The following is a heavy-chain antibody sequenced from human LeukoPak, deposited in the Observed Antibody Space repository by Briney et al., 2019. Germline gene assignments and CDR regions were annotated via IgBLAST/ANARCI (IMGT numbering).Heavy chain of an antibody. CDR3: ARSRYCSSTSCYTSYYMDV. CDR2: IKQDGSEK. J-gene: IGHJ6*03. Sequence: GGSLRLSCAASGFTFSSYWMSWVRQAPGKGLEWVANIKQDGSEKYYVDSVKGRFTISRDNAKNSLYLQMNSQRAEDTAVYYCARSRYCSSTSCYTSYYMDVWGKGTTVTVSS. CDR1: GFTFSSYW. V-gene: IGHV3-7*01. D-gene: IGHD2-2*02.